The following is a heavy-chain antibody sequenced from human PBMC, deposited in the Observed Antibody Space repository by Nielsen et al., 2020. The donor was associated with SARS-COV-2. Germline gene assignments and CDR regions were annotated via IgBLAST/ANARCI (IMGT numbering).Heavy chain of an antibody. CDR1: GFTVSSNY. V-gene: IGHV3-53*01. D-gene: IGHD6-6*01. CDR2: IYSGGST. J-gene: IGHJ4*02. CDR3: ARAIAPPVNYFDY. Sequence: GESLKISCAASGFTVSSNYMSWVRQAPGKGLEWVSVIYSGGSTYYADSAQGRFTIFRDNSENTVHLKMNNLRADDTAVYYCARAIAPPVNYFDYWGQGTLVTVSS.